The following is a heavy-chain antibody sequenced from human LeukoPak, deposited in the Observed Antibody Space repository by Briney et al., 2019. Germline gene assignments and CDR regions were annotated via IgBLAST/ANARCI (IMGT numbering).Heavy chain of an antibody. CDR2: SNHSGST. D-gene: IGHD2-15*01. V-gene: IGHV4-34*01. CDR3: ARDNLDIVVVVAANPSDAFDI. J-gene: IGHJ3*02. CDR1: GGSVSGYY. Sequence: PSETLSLTCAVYGGSVSGYYWSWIRQPPGKGLEWIGESNHSGSTNYNPSLKSRVTISVDTSKNQFSPKLSSVTAADTAVYYCARDNLDIVVVVAANPSDAFDIWGQGTMVTVSS.